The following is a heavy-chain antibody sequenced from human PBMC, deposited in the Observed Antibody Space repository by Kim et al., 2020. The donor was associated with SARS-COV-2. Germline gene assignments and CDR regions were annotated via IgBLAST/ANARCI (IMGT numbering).Heavy chain of an antibody. J-gene: IGHJ6*02. CDR2: IGTAGDP. CDR1: GFTFSSYD. CDR3: ARGGAAVGVYYSGMDV. D-gene: IGHD6-13*01. Sequence: GGYMRLSCAASGFTFSSYDMNCVRQATGKGLEWVSAIGTAGDPYYPGTVKGRFTISRENTKNSLYLQMNSLRAGDTAVYYCARGGAAVGVYYSGMDVWGQGTTVTVSS. V-gene: IGHV3-13*05.